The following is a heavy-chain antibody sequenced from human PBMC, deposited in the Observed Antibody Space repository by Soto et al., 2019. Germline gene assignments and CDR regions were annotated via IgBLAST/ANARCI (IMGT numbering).Heavy chain of an antibody. CDR3: ARPDFGDYWYFDL. CDR2: IIPALGTA. J-gene: IGHJ2*01. V-gene: IGHV1-69*08. CDR1: GGTFSSHT. D-gene: IGHD4-17*01. Sequence: QDQLVQSGAEVKKPGSSVKVSCKASGGTFSSHTFSWVRQAPGQGLEWMGRIIPALGTATYAQKFQGRVTMTADESATTVYMELNSLRSEDTAVYYCARPDFGDYWYFDLWCRGTLVTVSS.